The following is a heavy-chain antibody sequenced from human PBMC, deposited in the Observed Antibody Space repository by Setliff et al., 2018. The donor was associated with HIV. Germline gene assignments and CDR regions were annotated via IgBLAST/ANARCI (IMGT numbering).Heavy chain of an antibody. CDR2: IHYSGTT. J-gene: IGHJ3*01. Sequence: PSETLSLTCTGSGGSTTSSGNYWGWMRRPPGKGLEWIGNIHYSGTTQYNPSLKSRVTISVDTSKNQFSLNVKSVTAADTAIYYCARVALSVIRTSRRAFDVWGQGTMVTVS. CDR3: ARVALSVIRTSRRAFDV. CDR1: GGSTTSSGNY. D-gene: IGHD1-7*01. V-gene: IGHV4-39*07.